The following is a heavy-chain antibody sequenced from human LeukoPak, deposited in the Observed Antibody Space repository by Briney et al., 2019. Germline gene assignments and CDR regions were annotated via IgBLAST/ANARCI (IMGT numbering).Heavy chain of an antibody. CDR1: GGSISSYY. D-gene: IGHD6-19*01. J-gene: IGHJ4*02. CDR2: IYYSGST. Sequence: SETLSLTCTVSGGSISSYYWSWIRQPPRKGLEWIGYIYYSGSTNYNPSLKSRVTISVDTSKNQFSLKLSSVTAADTAVYYCARAVAYFDYWGQGTLVTVSS. V-gene: IGHV4-59*08. CDR3: ARAVAYFDY.